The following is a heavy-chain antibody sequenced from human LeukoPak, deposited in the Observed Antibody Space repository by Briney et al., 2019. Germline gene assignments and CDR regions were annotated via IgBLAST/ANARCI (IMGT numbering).Heavy chain of an antibody. V-gene: IGHV4-59*02. Sequence: SETLSLTCTVSGGSVSNYYWSWIRQSPGKGLEWIGYIYYTETSYNPSLKSRVTISADTSKNQFSLRLYSVTAADTAVYYCATRKLGNDYWGQGTLVTVSS. CDR2: IYYTET. CDR1: GGSVSNYY. J-gene: IGHJ4*02. CDR3: ATRKLGNDY. D-gene: IGHD7-27*01.